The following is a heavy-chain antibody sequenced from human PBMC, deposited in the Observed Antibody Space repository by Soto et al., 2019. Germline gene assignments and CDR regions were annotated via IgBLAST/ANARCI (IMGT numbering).Heavy chain of an antibody. V-gene: IGHV3-23*01. Sequence: GGSLRLSCAASGFTFSSYAMSWVRQAPGKGLEWVSAISGSGGSTYYADSVKGRFTISRDNSKNTLYLQMNSLRAEDTAVYYCAKDLRWNYLGLGCYWGQGTLVTVSS. CDR1: GFTFSSYA. J-gene: IGHJ4*02. CDR3: AKDLRWNYLGLGCY. D-gene: IGHD1-7*01. CDR2: ISGSGGST.